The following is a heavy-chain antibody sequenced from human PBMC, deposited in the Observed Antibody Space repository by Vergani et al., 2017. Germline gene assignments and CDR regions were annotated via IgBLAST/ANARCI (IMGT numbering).Heavy chain of an antibody. CDR3: ARQENPPHSYGDYGIYDY. CDR1: GGSISSGGYY. V-gene: IGHV4-31*03. D-gene: IGHD4-17*01. Sequence: QVQLQESGPGLVKPSQTLSLTCTVSGGSISSGGYYWSWIRQHPGKGLEWIGYIYYSGSTNYNPSLKSRVTISVDTSKNQFSLKLSSVTAADTAVYYCARQENPPHSYGDYGIYDYWGQGTLVTVSS. J-gene: IGHJ4*02. CDR2: IYYSGST.